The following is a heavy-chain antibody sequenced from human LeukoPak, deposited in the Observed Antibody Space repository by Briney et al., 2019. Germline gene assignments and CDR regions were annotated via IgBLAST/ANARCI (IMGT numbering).Heavy chain of an antibody. CDR1: GYSFTSYW. CDR3: ARPRCGGDCFDAFDI. Sequence: GESLKISCKGSGYSFTSYWIGWVRQMPGKGLAWMGIIYPGDSDTRYGPSFQGQVTISADKSISTAYLQWSSLKASDTAMYYCARPRCGGDCFDAFDIWGQGTMVTVSS. V-gene: IGHV5-51*01. CDR2: IYPGDSDT. J-gene: IGHJ3*02. D-gene: IGHD2-21*02.